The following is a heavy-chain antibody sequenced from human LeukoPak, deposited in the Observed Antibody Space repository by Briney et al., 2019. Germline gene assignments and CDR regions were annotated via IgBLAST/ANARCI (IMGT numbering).Heavy chain of an antibody. Sequence: ASVKVSCKASGYTFTSYAMHWVRQAPGQRLEWMGWINAGNGNTKYSQKFQGRVTITADESTSTAYMELSSLRSEDTAVYYCARHSVVVVILDYWGQGTLVTVSS. CDR2: INAGNGNT. V-gene: IGHV1-3*01. J-gene: IGHJ4*02. D-gene: IGHD3-22*01. CDR1: GYTFTSYA. CDR3: ARHSVVVVILDY.